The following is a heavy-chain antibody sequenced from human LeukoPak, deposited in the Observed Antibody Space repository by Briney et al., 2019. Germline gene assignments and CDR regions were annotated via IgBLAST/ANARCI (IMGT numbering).Heavy chain of an antibody. V-gene: IGHV3-21*01. J-gene: IGHJ4*02. D-gene: IGHD2-21*01. CDR3: ARSGDAYNEYIDY. Sequence: GGSLRLPCAASGLTFSSYSMNWVRQAPGKGLEWVSSISSSSSYIYYADSVKGRFTISRDSAKNSLYLQMNSLRAEDSAVYYCARSGDAYNEYIDYWGQGTLVTVSS. CDR2: ISSSSSYI. CDR1: GLTFSSYS.